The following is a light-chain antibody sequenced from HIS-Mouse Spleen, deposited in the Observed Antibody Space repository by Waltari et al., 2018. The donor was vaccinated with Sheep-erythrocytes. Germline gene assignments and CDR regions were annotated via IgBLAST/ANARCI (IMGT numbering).Light chain of an antibody. V-gene: IGLV2-23*03. CDR1: SSDVGSYNL. CDR2: EGS. Sequence: QSALTQPASVSGSPGQSITISCTATSSDVGSYNLVSWYQQHPGKAPKLVMYEGSKRPSVVSNRFSGSRSGNSAYLTISGLQAEDEADYYCCSYAGSSTFEVFGGGTKLTVL. J-gene: IGLJ2*01. CDR3: CSYAGSSTFEV.